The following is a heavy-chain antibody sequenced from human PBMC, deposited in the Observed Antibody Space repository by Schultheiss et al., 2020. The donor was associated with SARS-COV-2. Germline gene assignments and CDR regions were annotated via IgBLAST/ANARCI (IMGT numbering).Heavy chain of an antibody. Sequence: GESLKISCAASGFTFSSYAMSWIRQAPGKGLEWVSYISSSGSTIYYADSVKGRFTISRDNAKNSLYLQMNSLRAEDTALYYCARAEGRDGYNYGYWGQGTLVTVSS. CDR2: ISSSGSTI. CDR3: ARAEGRDGYNYGY. J-gene: IGHJ4*02. CDR1: GFTFSSYA. D-gene: IGHD5-24*01. V-gene: IGHV3-11*01.